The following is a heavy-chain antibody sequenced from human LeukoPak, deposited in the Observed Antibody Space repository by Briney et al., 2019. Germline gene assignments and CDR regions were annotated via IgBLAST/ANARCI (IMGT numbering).Heavy chain of an antibody. CDR2: IYYSGST. D-gene: IGHD5-18*01. Sequence: PSETLSLTCTVSGGSISSYYWSWIRQPPGKGLEWIGYIYYSGSTNYNPSLKSRVTISVDTSKNQFSLKLSSVTAADTAVYYCARGTIQDAFDIWAKGQWSPSLQ. J-gene: IGHJ3*02. V-gene: IGHV4-59*01. CDR3: ARGTIQDAFDI. CDR1: GGSISSYY.